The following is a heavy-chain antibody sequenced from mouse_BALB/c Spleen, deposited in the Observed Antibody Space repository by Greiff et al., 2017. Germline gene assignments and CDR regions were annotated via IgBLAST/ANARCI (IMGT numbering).Heavy chain of an antibody. Sequence: VQLQQSGPGLVKPSQSLSLTCSVTGYSITSGYYWNWIRQFPGNKLEWMGYISYDGSNNYNPSLKNRISITRDTSKNQFFLKLNSVTTEDTATYYCARRVYGYDYFDYWGQGTTLTVSS. J-gene: IGHJ2*01. CDR3: ARRVYGYDYFDY. D-gene: IGHD2-2*01. V-gene: IGHV3-6*02. CDR1: GYSITSGYY. CDR2: ISYDGSN.